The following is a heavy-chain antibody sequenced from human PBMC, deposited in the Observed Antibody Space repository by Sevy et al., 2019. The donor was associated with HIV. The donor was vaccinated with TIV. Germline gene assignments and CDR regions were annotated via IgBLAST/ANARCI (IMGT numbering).Heavy chain of an antibody. Sequence: GESLKISCAASGFTFSSAWMSWVRQAPGKGLECVGRIKSEIDGGAIDYAAPVKGRFSISREDSKNTVYLQMNSLKTADTAVYYCITDPGYRGYDEEVINYYYYGMDVWGQGTTVTVSS. D-gene: IGHD5-12*01. CDR3: ITDPGYRGYDEEVINYYYYGMDV. V-gene: IGHV3-15*01. CDR2: IKSEIDGGAI. J-gene: IGHJ6*02. CDR1: GFTFSSAW.